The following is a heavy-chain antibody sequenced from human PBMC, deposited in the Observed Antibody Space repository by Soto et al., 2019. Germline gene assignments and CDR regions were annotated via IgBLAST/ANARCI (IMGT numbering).Heavy chain of an antibody. CDR3: ASVTYYSGSASYSP. J-gene: IGHJ5*02. V-gene: IGHV3-21*01. D-gene: IGHD3-10*01. CDR1: GFTFSSYS. CDR2: ISSSSSYI. Sequence: EVQLVESGGGLVKPGGSLRLSCAASGFTFSSYSMNWVRQAPGKGLEWVSSISSSSSYIYYADSVKGRFTISRDNAKNSRYLQMNSLGAEDTAVYYCASVTYYSGSASYSPWCQGTLVTVSS.